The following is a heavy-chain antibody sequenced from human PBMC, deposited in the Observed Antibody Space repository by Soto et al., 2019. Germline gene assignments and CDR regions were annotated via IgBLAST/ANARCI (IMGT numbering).Heavy chain of an antibody. CDR1: GFAVSSNY. J-gene: IGHJ4*02. Sequence: EVQLVETGGGLIQPGGSLRLSCAASGFAVSSNYMSWVRQAPGKGLEWVSVIYSDGNTYYGDSVKGRFTISRDNSKNTMYLQMNSLIAEDTAVYYCAGGTGAYFDYWGQGTLVTVSS. CDR3: AGGTGAYFDY. D-gene: IGHD2-15*01. V-gene: IGHV3-53*02. CDR2: IYSDGNT.